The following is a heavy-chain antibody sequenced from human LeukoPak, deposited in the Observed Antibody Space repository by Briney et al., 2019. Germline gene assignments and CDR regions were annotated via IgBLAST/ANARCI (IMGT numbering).Heavy chain of an antibody. D-gene: IGHD6-6*01. CDR2: INPNSGGT. CDR3: ARDRIAAVARRQARKNWFDP. Sequence: GASVKVSCKASGYTFTGYYMHWVRQAPGQGLEWMGWINPNSGGTNYAQKFQGWVTMTRDTSISTAYMELSRLRPDDTAVYYCARDRIAAVARRQARKNWFDPWGQGTLVTVSS. J-gene: IGHJ5*02. V-gene: IGHV1-2*04. CDR1: GYTFTGYY.